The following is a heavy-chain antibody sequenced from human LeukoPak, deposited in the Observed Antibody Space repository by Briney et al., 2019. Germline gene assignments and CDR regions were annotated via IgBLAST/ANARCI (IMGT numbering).Heavy chain of an antibody. CDR3: ARRRVSYSNYPIDY. CDR1: GYTFAGYY. J-gene: IGHJ4*02. V-gene: IGHV1-2*02. Sequence: GASVKVSCKASGYTFAGYYMHWVRQAPGQGLEWMGWINPNSGGTNYAQKFQGRVTMTRDTSISTAYMELSRLRSDDTAVYYCARRRVSYSNYPIDYWGQGTLVTVSS. D-gene: IGHD4-11*01. CDR2: INPNSGGT.